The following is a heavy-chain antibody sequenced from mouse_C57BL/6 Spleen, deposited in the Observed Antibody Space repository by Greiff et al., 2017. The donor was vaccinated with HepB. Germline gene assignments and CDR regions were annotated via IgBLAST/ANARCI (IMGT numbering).Heavy chain of an antibody. D-gene: IGHD2-1*01. CDR2: IDPENGDT. CDR3: TTGDYGNFYFDY. V-gene: IGHV14-4*01. CDR1: GFNIKDDY. J-gene: IGHJ2*01. Sequence: VQLQQSGAELVSPGASVKLSCTASGFNIKDDYMHWVKQRPEQGLEWIGWIDPENGDTEYASKFQGKATITADTSSNTAYLQLSSLTSEDTAVYYCTTGDYGNFYFDYWGQGTTLTVSS.